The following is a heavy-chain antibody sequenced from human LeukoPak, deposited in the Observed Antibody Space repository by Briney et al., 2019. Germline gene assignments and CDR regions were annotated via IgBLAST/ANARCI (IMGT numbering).Heavy chain of an antibody. J-gene: IGHJ3*02. CDR2: ITSSSTI. CDR3: AATSGYEDDAFDI. Sequence: GGSLRLSCAASGFTFSSYSMSWVRQAPGKGLEWVSYITSSSTIYYADSVKGRFTISRDNAKKSLYLQMNSLRAEDTAVYYCAATSGYEDDAFDIWGQGTMVTVSS. D-gene: IGHD3-22*01. V-gene: IGHV3-48*01. CDR1: GFTFSSYS.